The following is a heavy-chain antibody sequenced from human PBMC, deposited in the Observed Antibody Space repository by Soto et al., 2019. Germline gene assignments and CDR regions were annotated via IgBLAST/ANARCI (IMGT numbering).Heavy chain of an antibody. CDR1: GFTFSSYG. Sequence: QVQLVESGGGVVQPGRSLRLSCAASGFTFSSYGMHWVRQAPGKGLEWVAVISYDGSNKYYADSVKGRFTISRDNSKNTLYLQMNSLRAEDTAVYYCAKEGTTGLYFDYWGQGTLVTVSS. D-gene: IGHD1-7*01. V-gene: IGHV3-30*18. CDR2: ISYDGSNK. CDR3: AKEGTTGLYFDY. J-gene: IGHJ4*02.